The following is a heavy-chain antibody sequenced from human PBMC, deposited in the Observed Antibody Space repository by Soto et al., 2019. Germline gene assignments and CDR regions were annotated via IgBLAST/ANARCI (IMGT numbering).Heavy chain of an antibody. D-gene: IGHD2-15*01. Sequence: SETLSLTCAVYGGSFSGYYWSWIRQPPGKGLEWIGEINHGGSTNYNPSLKSRVTISVDTSKNQFSLKLSSVTAADTAVYYCARASVVVAASIDYWGQGTLVTVSS. CDR3: ARASVVVAASIDY. CDR2: INHGGST. CDR1: GGSFSGYY. J-gene: IGHJ4*02. V-gene: IGHV4-34*01.